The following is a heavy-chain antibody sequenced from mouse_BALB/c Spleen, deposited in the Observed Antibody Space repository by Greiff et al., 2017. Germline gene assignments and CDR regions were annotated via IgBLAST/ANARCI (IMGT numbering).Heavy chain of an antibody. CDR1: GFYIKDTY. CDR2: IDPANGNT. D-gene: IGHD2-4*01. Sequence: EVQLQQSGAELVKPGASVKLSCTASGFYIKDTYMHWVKQRPEQGLEWIGRIDPANGNTKYDPKFQGKVTITADTSSNTASLQLSSLTSEDTAVYYCASMITTRGVYFDYWGQGTALTVSS. V-gene: IGHV14-3*02. CDR3: ASMITTRGVYFDY. J-gene: IGHJ2*01.